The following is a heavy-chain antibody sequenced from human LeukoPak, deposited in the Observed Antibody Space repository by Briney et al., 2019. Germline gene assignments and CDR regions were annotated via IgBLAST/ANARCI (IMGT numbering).Heavy chain of an antibody. CDR3: ARRGSGSGNTHGFKY. J-gene: IGHJ4*02. D-gene: IGHD3-10*01. CDR1: GGSFSGYY. CDR2: INHSGST. V-gene: IGHV4-34*01. Sequence: PSETLSLTCAVYGGSFSGYYWSWIRQPPGKGLEWIGEINHSGSTNYNPSLKSRVTISVDTSKNQFSLKLSSVTAADTAVYYCARRGSGSGNTHGFKYWGQGTLATVSS.